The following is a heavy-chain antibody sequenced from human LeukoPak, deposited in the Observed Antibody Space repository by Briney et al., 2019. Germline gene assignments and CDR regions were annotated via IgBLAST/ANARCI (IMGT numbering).Heavy chain of an antibody. J-gene: IGHJ5*02. CDR2: ISAYNGNT. Sequence: ASVKVSCKASGYTFTSYGISWVRQAPGQGLEWMGWISAYNGNTNYAQKLQGRVTMTTDTSTSTAYMELRSLRSDDTAVYYCARDGGLAVAGDNWSDPWGQGTLVTVSS. CDR3: ARDGGLAVAGDNWSDP. D-gene: IGHD6-19*01. V-gene: IGHV1-18*01. CDR1: GYTFTSYG.